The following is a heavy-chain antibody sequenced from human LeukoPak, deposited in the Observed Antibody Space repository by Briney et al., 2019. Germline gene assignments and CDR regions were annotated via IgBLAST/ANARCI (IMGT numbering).Heavy chain of an antibody. CDR1: GFTFSNFW. CDR3: ARLVGWGFDI. CDR2: IKGDGSEK. Sequence: PGGSLRLSCAASGFTFSNFWMSWVRQAPGKGLEWVANIKGDGSEKYHVDSVKGRFTISRHSSRNTLYLQMNSLRVEDTAVYYCARLVGWGFDIWGQGTTVTVSS. V-gene: IGHV3-7*05. J-gene: IGHJ3*02. D-gene: IGHD2-15*01.